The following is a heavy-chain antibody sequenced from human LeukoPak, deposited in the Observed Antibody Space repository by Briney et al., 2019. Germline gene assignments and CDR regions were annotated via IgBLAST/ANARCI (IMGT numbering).Heavy chain of an antibody. J-gene: IGHJ6*03. V-gene: IGHV4-34*01. CDR2: INNSGST. D-gene: IGHD4-17*01. CDR1: GGSFSGYY. Sequence: SETLSLTCAVYGGSFSGYYWSWIRQPPGKGLEWIGEINNSGSTNYNPSLKSRVTISVDTSKNQFSLKLSSVTAADTAVYYCATNYGDYPPYYYMDVWGKGTTVTVSS. CDR3: ATNYGDYPPYYYMDV.